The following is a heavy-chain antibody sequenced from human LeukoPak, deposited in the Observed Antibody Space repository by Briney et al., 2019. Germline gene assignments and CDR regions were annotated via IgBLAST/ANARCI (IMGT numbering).Heavy chain of an antibody. D-gene: IGHD3-9*01. CDR3: ARGRTRLRYFDWLRGPYYMDV. J-gene: IGHJ6*03. CDR2: IYYSGST. Sequence: SETLSLTCTVSGGSISSYYWSWIRQSPGKGLEWIGYIYYSGSTNYNPSLKSRVTISVDTSKNQFSLKLSSVTAADTAVYYCARGRTRLRYFDWLRGPYYMDVWGKGTTVTISS. V-gene: IGHV4-59*01. CDR1: GGSISSYY.